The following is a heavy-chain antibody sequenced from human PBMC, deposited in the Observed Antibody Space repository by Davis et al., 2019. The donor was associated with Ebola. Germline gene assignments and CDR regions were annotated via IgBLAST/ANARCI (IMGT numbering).Heavy chain of an antibody. V-gene: IGHV3-21*01. CDR1: GFTFSSYS. CDR2: ISSSSSYI. D-gene: IGHD4-17*01. CDR3: ARGRSYGDYVSAFDI. Sequence: GGSLRISCAASGFTFSSYSMNWVRQAPGKGLEWVSSISSSSSYIYYADSVKGRFTISRDNAKNSLYLQMNSLRAEDTAVYYCARGRSYGDYVSAFDIWGQGTMVTVSS. J-gene: IGHJ3*02.